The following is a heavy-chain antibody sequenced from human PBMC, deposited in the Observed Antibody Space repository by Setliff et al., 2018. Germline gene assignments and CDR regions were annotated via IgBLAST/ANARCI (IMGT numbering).Heavy chain of an antibody. J-gene: IGHJ4*02. CDR2: VSTTGSS. CDR3: ARGQYNGGHYGEPSSYYFDS. D-gene: IGHD2-8*01. CDR1: GGSVNSYY. Sequence: SETLSLTCTVSGGSVNSYYWSWIRLPPGRGLEWIGYVSTTGSSKYNPSLKSRLTIFMDTSKSQFSLWLSSVTAADTATYYCARGQYNGGHYGEPSSYYFDSWDQGTLVTVSS. V-gene: IGHV4-4*08.